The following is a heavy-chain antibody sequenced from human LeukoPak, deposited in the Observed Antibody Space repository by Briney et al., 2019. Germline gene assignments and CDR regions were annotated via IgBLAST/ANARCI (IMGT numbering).Heavy chain of an antibody. J-gene: IGHJ5*02. Sequence: GGSLRLSCAASGFTFSSYAMSWVRQAPGKGLEWVSGISNSGGSTYYADSVKGRFAISRDDSKNMVYLQLNSLTADDTAVYYCAVGFASGFDPWGQGTLVTVSS. V-gene: IGHV3-23*01. D-gene: IGHD1-26*01. CDR1: GFTFSSYA. CDR3: AVGFASGFDP. CDR2: ISNSGGST.